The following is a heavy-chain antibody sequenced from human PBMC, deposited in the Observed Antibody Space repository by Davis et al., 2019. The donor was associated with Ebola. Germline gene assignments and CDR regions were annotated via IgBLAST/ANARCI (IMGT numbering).Heavy chain of an antibody. CDR3: ARGPPYYYGSGYNWFDP. J-gene: IGHJ5*02. CDR2: YYYTGST. Sequence: SETLSLTCAVSGGFVSSGGYSWSWIRQPPGKGLEWIGYYYYTGSTYYSPSLKSRVTISVDTSKNQFSLKLTSVTAADTAVYYCARGPPYYYGSGYNWFDPWGQGTLVTVSS. V-gene: IGHV4-30-4*07. CDR1: GGFVSSGGYS. D-gene: IGHD3-10*01.